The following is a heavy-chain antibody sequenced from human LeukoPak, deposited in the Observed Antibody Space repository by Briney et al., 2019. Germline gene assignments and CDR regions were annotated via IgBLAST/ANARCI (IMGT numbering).Heavy chain of an antibody. Sequence: SGTLSLTCAVSGGSISSGGYSWSWIRQPPGKGLEWIGYMYHGGSTYYNPSLQNRVTISVDRSTNQFSLKLISVTAADTAVYYCASTNDFGDYMGAWGQGTLVTVSS. V-gene: IGHV4-30-2*01. CDR2: MYHGGST. CDR3: ASTNDFGDYMGA. D-gene: IGHD4-17*01. J-gene: IGHJ5*02. CDR1: GGSISSGGYS.